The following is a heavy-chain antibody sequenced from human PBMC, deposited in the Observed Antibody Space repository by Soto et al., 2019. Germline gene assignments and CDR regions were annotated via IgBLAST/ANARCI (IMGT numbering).Heavy chain of an antibody. CDR2: IFYDGSHK. J-gene: IGHJ6*02. D-gene: IGHD4-17*01. CDR1: GFAFSDYG. Sequence: GGSLRLSCTASGFAFSDYGMHWVRQAPGKGLEWVAIIFYDGSHKYYAGSVKGRFTISRDNSRNTVELQMNSLRAEDTATYFCARRRSTVTTPWFYHGMDVWGRGTTVTVSS. CDR3: ARRRSTVTTPWFYHGMDV. V-gene: IGHV3-33*01.